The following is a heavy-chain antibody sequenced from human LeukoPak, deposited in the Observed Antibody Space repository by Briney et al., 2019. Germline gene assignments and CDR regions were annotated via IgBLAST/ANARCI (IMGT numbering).Heavy chain of an antibody. CDR1: GFTFSSHG. J-gene: IGHJ6*02. D-gene: IGHD3-3*01. V-gene: IGHV3-30*18. CDR2: ISYDVNNK. Sequence: GGSLRLSCAASGFTFSSHGMHWVRQAPGKGLEWVAVISYDVNNKYYADSVKGRFTISRDNANNTLYLQMNSLRPEDTALYHCAKDKDFWSGYYRGLPYFYGLDVWGQGTTFIVSS. CDR3: AKDKDFWSGYYRGLPYFYGLDV.